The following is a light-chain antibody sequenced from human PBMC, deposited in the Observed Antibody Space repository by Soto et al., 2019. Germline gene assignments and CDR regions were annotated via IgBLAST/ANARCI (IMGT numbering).Light chain of an antibody. Sequence: QSALTQPASVSGSPGQSNTISYTGTSSDVGGYNYVSWYQHHPGKAPKLIIYDVTNRPSGVSNPFSGSKSGNTASLTISGLQPEDEADYYCSSYTTSNTRQIVFGTGTKVTVL. V-gene: IGLV2-14*03. J-gene: IGLJ1*01. CDR1: SSDVGGYNY. CDR3: SSYTTSNTRQIV. CDR2: DVT.